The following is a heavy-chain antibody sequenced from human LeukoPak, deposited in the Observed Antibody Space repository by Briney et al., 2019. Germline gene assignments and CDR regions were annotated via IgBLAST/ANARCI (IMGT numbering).Heavy chain of an antibody. V-gene: IGHV1-2*02. D-gene: IGHD3-16*01. J-gene: IGHJ4*02. CDR1: GYTFTGYY. CDR3: ATQRGSYLWGTDFDY. CDR2: INPNSGDT. Sequence: ASVKVSCKASGYTFTGYYMHWVRQAPGQGLEWMGWINPNSGDTKYAQKFQGRVTMARDTSISTAYMELSRLKSDDTAVYYCATQRGSYLWGTDFDYWGQGTLVTVSS.